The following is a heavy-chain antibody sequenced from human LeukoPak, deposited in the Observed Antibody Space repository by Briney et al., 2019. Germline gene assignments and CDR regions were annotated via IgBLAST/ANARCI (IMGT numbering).Heavy chain of an antibody. CDR2: MKEDGSEE. D-gene: IGHD1-14*01. J-gene: IGHJ1*01. CDR3: ARNRYFPY. V-gene: IGHV3-7*01. Sequence: EGSLRLSCVGSGFSFSSSWMSWVRQAPGKGLEWVANMKEDGSEEHYLDSVKGRSTISRDNAQNSLYLQMNSLRDDDTAIYYCARNRYFPYWGQGTLVIVSS. CDR1: GFSFSSSW.